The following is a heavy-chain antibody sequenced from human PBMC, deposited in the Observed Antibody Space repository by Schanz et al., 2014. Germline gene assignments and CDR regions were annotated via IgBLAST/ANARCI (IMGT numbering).Heavy chain of an antibody. CDR2: IQSDGSIT. Sequence: EVQLVESGGGVVHPGGSLRLSCAASGFTFSSYWMHWVRQAPGKGLVWVSRIQSDGSITTYADSVKGRFTISRHDLENMLFLQMNSLKIEDTAVYYCTTYDAGYLHYWGQGTLVTVSS. J-gene: IGHJ4*02. CDR1: GFTFSSYW. CDR3: TTYDAGYLHY. V-gene: IGHV3-74*01. D-gene: IGHD3-22*01.